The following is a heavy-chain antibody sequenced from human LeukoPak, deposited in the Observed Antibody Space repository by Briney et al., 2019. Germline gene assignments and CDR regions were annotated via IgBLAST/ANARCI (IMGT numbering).Heavy chain of an antibody. CDR2: INPNSGGT. J-gene: IGHJ3*02. Sequence: ASVKVSCKASGYTFTGYYMHWVRQAPGQGLEWMGWINPNSGGTNYAQKFQGRVTMTRDTSISTAYMELSSLRSEDTAVYYCARTHSSSWYFDAFDIWGQGTMVTVSS. D-gene: IGHD6-13*01. CDR3: ARTHSSSWYFDAFDI. V-gene: IGHV1-2*02. CDR1: GYTFTGYY.